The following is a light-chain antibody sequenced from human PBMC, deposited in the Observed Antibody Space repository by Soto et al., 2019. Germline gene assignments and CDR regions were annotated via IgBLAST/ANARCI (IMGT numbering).Light chain of an antibody. Sequence: QSVLTQPASVSGSPGQSITISCTGTSSDVGGYNFVSWYQQHPGKAPKFIIYDVRNRPSGVSNRFSGSRSGNTASLTISGLQAEHEADYYCSSYTSSSTVIFGGGTKLTVL. CDR2: DVR. V-gene: IGLV2-14*03. CDR3: SSYTSSSTVI. CDR1: SSDVGGYNF. J-gene: IGLJ2*01.